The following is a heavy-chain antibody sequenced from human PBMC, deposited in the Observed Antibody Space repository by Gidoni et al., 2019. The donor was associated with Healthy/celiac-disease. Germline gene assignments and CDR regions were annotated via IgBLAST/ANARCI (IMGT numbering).Heavy chain of an antibody. CDR1: GGSFRGYY. V-gene: IGHV4-34*01. D-gene: IGHD6-13*01. CDR3: AREGWVGIAAEDNWFDP. CDR2: IHHSGST. J-gene: IGHJ5*02. Sequence: QVQLQQWGAGLLKPSEYLSLTCAVFGGSFRGYYGSWIRQPPGKGLEWIGEIHHSGSTNYNPSLKGRVTISVDTSKNQVSLKLSSVTAADTAVYYGAREGWVGIAAEDNWFDPWGQGTLVTVSS.